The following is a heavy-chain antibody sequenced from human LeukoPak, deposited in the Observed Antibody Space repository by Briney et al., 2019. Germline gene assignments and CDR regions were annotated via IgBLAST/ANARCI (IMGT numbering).Heavy chain of an antibody. D-gene: IGHD2/OR15-2a*01. J-gene: IGHJ4*02. CDR3: ARQNIGTIESLDY. CDR1: GYSFTSYW. CDR2: IYPGDSDT. V-gene: IGHV5-51*01. Sequence: GESLKISCMVSGYSFTSYWIGWVRQMPGKGLEWMGIIYPGDSDTRYSPSFQGQVTISADKSISTAYLQWSSLKASDTAMYYCARQNIGTIESLDYWGQGTLVTVSS.